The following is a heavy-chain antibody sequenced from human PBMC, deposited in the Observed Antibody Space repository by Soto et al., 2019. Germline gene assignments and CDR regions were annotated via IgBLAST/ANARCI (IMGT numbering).Heavy chain of an antibody. D-gene: IGHD1-26*01. Sequence: ASVKVSCKAPRDTFTSYYINWVRQAPGQGLEWMGVINPHDGSTAYAQKLKGRVTLTTDTSTSTAYMELRSLRSDDTAVYYCAKDRALGWDSASYYKERRGMDVWGQGTTVTVSS. CDR3: AKDRALGWDSASYYKERRGMDV. J-gene: IGHJ6*02. CDR2: INPHDGST. V-gene: IGHV1-18*04. CDR1: RDTFTSYY.